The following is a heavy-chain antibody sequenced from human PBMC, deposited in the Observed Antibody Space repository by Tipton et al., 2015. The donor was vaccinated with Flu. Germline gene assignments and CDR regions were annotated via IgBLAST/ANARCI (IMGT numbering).Heavy chain of an antibody. CDR3: ARASGDYYGSGTYFDY. V-gene: IGHV4-31*01. CDR1: GGSISSGGYY. CDR2: IYYSGST. J-gene: IGHJ4*02. D-gene: IGHD3-10*01. Sequence: TLSLACTVSGGSISSGGYYWSWIRQHPGKGLEWIGYIYYSGSTYYNPSLKSLVTISVDTSKNQFSLKLSSVTAADTAVYYCARASGDYYGSGTYFDYWGQGTLVTVSS.